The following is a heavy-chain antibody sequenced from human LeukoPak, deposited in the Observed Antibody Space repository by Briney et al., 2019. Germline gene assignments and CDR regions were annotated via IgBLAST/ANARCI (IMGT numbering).Heavy chain of an antibody. CDR2: INSDGSST. CDR1: GFTFSSYW. CDR3: ARGEESWVNSFDF. V-gene: IGHV3-74*01. Sequence: GGSLRLSCAASGFTFSSYWMHWVRQAPGKGLVWVSRINSDGSSTNYADSVKGRFTISRDNAKNTLYLQMNSLRAEDTAVYYCARGEESWVNSFDFWGQGTLVTVSS. J-gene: IGHJ4*02. D-gene: IGHD2/OR15-2a*01.